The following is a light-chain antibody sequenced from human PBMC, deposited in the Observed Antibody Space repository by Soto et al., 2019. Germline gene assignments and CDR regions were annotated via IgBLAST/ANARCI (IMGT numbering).Light chain of an antibody. CDR1: QNIGDW. V-gene: IGKV1-5*03. Sequence: DIQMTQSPSTLSASVGDRVTIACRASQNIGDWLAWYQQKPGKAPNLLIYKASTLERGVPSRFSGSGSGTEFTLAISSLQPEDFATYYCQQYNDLSTFGGGTKVDIK. CDR2: KAS. CDR3: QQYNDLST. J-gene: IGKJ4*01.